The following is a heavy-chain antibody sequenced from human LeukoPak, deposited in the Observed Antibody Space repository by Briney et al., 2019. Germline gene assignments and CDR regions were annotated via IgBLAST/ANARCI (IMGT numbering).Heavy chain of an antibody. J-gene: IGHJ4*02. CDR3: ARGQYSSGCDY. Sequence: SETLSLTCTVSGGSISSYYWSWIRQPPGKGLEWIGYIYYSGSTNYNPSLKSRVTISVDTSKNQFSLKLSSVTAADTAVYYCARGQYSSGCDYWGQGTLVTVSS. CDR1: GGSISSYY. V-gene: IGHV4-59*01. D-gene: IGHD6-19*01. CDR2: IYYSGST.